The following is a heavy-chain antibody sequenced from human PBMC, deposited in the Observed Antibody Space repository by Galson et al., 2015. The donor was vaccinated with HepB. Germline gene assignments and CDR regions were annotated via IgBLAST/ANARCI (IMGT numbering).Heavy chain of an antibody. CDR1: GFTFSSYW. Sequence: SLRLSCAASGFTFSSYWMSWVRQAPGKGLEWVANIKQDGSEKYYVDSVKGRFTISRDNAKNSLYLQMNSLRAEDTAVYYCAGCSSTSWYDPWGQGTLVTVSS. CDR3: AGCSSTSWYDP. D-gene: IGHD2-2*01. CDR2: IKQDGSEK. V-gene: IGHV3-7*03. J-gene: IGHJ5*02.